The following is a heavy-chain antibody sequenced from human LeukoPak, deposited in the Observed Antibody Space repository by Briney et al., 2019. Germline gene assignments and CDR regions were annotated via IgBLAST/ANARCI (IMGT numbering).Heavy chain of an antibody. CDR3: ARDESYPGYSSSWYPSY. CDR1: GFTFSSYW. CDR2: INSDGSST. J-gene: IGHJ4*02. V-gene: IGHV3-74*01. Sequence: PGGSLRLSCAASGFTFSSYWMHWVRQAPGKGLVWVSRINSDGSSTSYADSVKGRFTISRDNAKNTPYLQMNSLRAEDTAVYYCARDESYPGYSSSWYPSYWGQGTLVTVSS. D-gene: IGHD6-13*01.